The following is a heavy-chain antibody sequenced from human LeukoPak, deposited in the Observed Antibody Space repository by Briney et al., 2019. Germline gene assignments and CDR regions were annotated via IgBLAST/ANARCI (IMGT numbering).Heavy chain of an antibody. V-gene: IGHV1-8*01. CDR1: GCTFTTYD. CDR3: ARWGFNAFEI. Sequence: ASVKVSCKASGCTFTTYDINWVRQATGQGLEWMGWMNPHSGNTGFAQKFQGRVTMTRNTSISTAYMELSSLRSEDTAVYYCARWGFNAFEIWGQGTMVTVSS. CDR2: MNPHSGNT. J-gene: IGHJ3*02. D-gene: IGHD3-16*01.